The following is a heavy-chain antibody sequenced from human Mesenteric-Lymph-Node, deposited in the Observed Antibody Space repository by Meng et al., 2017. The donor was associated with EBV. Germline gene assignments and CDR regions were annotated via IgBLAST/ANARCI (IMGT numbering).Heavy chain of an antibody. CDR3: ARGPLAFGGVFVQF. Sequence: QVHLHQRVPELLTPPETLALTCAVYDDTFSSYSWTWIRQPPGKGLEWIGEINYGGSTNYSPSLKSRVTISLDTSNNQFSLKLTSVTAADTAVYYCARGPLAFGGVFVQFWGQGTLVTVSS. CDR2: INYGGST. V-gene: IGHV4-34*01. J-gene: IGHJ4*02. D-gene: IGHD3-16*02. CDR1: DDTFSSYS.